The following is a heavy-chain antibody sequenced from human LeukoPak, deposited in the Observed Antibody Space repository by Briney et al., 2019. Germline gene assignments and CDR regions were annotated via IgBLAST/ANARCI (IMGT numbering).Heavy chain of an antibody. J-gene: IGHJ4*02. CDR3: ARDGVATSHYFDY. V-gene: IGHV4-39*07. CDR1: GGSISSSSYY. D-gene: IGHD5-12*01. Sequence: SETLSLTCTVSGGSISSSSYYWGWIRQPPGKGLEWIGSIYYSGSTYYNPSLKSRVTISVDTSKNQFSLKLSSVTAADTAVYYCARDGVATSHYFDYWGQGALVTVSS. CDR2: IYYSGST.